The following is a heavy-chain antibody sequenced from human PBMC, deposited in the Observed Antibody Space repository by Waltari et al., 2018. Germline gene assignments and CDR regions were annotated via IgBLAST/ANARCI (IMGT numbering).Heavy chain of an antibody. J-gene: IGHJ3*02. CDR2: ISSSSSTI. Sequence: EVQLVESGGGLVQPGGYLRLSCAASGFTVSRYSMTWVRQAPGKGLEWVSYISSSSSTIYYADSVKGRFTISRDNAKNSLYLQMNSLRAEDTAVYYCATYYDYVWGSENAFDIWGQGTMVTVSS. V-gene: IGHV3-48*01. CDR3: ATYYDYVWGSENAFDI. D-gene: IGHD3-16*01. CDR1: GFTVSRYS.